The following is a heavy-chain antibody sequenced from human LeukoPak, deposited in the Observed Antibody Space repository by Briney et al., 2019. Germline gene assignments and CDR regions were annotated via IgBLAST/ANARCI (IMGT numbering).Heavy chain of an antibody. CDR1: GFTFSSYE. J-gene: IGHJ6*03. CDR3: ARDPYYYYYMDV. D-gene: IGHD3-16*01. Sequence: GGSLRLSCAASGFTFSSYEMHWVRQAPGKGLEWVSSISSSSSYIYYADSVKGRFTISRDNAKNSLYLQMNSLRAEDTAVYYCARDPYYYYYMDVWGKGTTVTVSS. CDR2: ISSSSSYI. V-gene: IGHV3-21*01.